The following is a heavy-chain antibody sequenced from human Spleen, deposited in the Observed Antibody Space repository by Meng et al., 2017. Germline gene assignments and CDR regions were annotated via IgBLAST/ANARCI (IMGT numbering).Heavy chain of an antibody. J-gene: IGHJ5*02. CDR1: GFTFSSSA. V-gene: IGHV3-23*01. CDR2: LSGRGDDT. Sequence: GESLKISCAASGFTFSSSAMSWVRPAPGKGLEWSWLRQAPGRGLEWVSSLSGRGDDTYYADSVKGRFTISRDNARNTMYLQMNSLRAEDTGIYYCAKLSSPENDYGGFVPYPWGQGTRVTGAS. CDR3: AKLSSPENDYGGFVPYP. D-gene: IGHD4-23*01.